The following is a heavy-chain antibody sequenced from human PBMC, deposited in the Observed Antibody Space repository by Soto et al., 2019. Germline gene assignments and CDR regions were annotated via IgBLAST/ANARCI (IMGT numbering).Heavy chain of an antibody. Sequence: EVQLVESGGGLVKPGGSLRLSCAASGFTFSSYSMNWVRQAPEKGLEWVSSICSRSSYIYYADSVKGRFTISRDHAMNSLYLQMNSLRAEDTAVYYCARDGRCGGYRGYCYYGMDVWGQGTTVTVS. CDR1: GFTFSSYS. CDR3: ARDGRCGGYRGYCYYGMDV. J-gene: IGHJ6*02. CDR2: ICSRSSYI. D-gene: IGHD5-12*01. V-gene: IGHV3-21*01.